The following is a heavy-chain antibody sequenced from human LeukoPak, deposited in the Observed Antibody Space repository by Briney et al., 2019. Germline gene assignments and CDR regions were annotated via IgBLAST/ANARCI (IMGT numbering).Heavy chain of an antibody. D-gene: IGHD2-2*01. Sequence: GGSLRLSCAASGFTVSSNYMSWVRQAPGKGLEWVSVIYSGGSTYYADSVKGRFTISRDNSKNTLYLQMNSLRAEDTAVYYCARDFRSSYCSSTSCCDYWGQGTLVTVSS. CDR1: GFTVSSNY. J-gene: IGHJ4*02. V-gene: IGHV3-66*02. CDR3: ARDFRSSYCSSTSCCDY. CDR2: IYSGGST.